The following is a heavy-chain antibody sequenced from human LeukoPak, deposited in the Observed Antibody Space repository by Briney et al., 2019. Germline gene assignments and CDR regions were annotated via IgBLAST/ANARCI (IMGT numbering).Heavy chain of an antibody. V-gene: IGHV4-59*01. CDR2: IYYSGST. Sequence: KPSETLSLTCAVYGGSFSGYYWSWIRQPPGKGLEWIGYIYYSGSTNYNPSLKSRVTISVDTSKNQFSLKLSSVTAADTAVYYCARGVTKWFWFDPWGQGTLVTVSS. CDR1: GGSFSGYY. D-gene: IGHD3-22*01. J-gene: IGHJ5*02. CDR3: ARGVTKWFWFDP.